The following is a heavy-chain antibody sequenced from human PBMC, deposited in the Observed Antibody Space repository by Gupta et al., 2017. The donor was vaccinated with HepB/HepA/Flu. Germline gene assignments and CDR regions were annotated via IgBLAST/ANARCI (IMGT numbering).Heavy chain of an antibody. Sequence: GKGLVWVSRINTDGSMTNYAESVRGRFTISRDNAKNTLYLQMNSLRAEDTAVYYCTRLGVMGTSAAFDIWGQGTMVTGPS. J-gene: IGHJ3*02. D-gene: IGHD3-3*01. V-gene: IGHV3-74*01. CDR3: TRLGVMGTSAAFDI. CDR2: INTDGSMT.